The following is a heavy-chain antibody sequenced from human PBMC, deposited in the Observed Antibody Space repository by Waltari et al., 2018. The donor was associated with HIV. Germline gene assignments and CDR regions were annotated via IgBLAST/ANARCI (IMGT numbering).Heavy chain of an antibody. D-gene: IGHD2-2*01. CDR1: GFMFTCNW. Sequence: EVLLVESGGGLVQPGGSLRLSCTAPGFMFTCNWMSWVRQAPGKGLEWVANIKQDGSEKYYVDSVKGRFTISRDNAKNSLYLQMNSLRAEDTAMYYCATSRTFDYWGQGTLVTVSS. V-gene: IGHV3-7*01. CDR2: IKQDGSEK. CDR3: ATSRTFDY. J-gene: IGHJ4*02.